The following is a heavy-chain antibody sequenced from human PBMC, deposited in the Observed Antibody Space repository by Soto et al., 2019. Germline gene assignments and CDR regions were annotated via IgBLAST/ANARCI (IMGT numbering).Heavy chain of an antibody. D-gene: IGHD1-1*01. Sequence: EVQLVESGGGLVQPGGSLKLSCAASGFTFSGSAMHCVRQASGKGLEWVGRIRSKANSYATAYAASVEGRFTISRDDSKNTAYLQMNSLKTEDTAVYYCNLGTPIDYWGQGTLVTVSS. V-gene: IGHV3-73*02. CDR2: IRSKANSYAT. J-gene: IGHJ4*02. CDR1: GFTFSGSA. CDR3: NLGTPIDY.